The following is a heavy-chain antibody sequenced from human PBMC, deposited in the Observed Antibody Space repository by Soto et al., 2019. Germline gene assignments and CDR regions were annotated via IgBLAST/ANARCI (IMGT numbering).Heavy chain of an antibody. CDR3: ARSIVVAGSGAFDI. CDR2: IYYSGST. CDR1: GGSIRSYY. Sequence: SDTLSLTCTITGGSIRSYYWSWIRQPPGKGLEWIGYIYYSGSTNYNPSLKSRVTISVDTSKNQFSLKLSSVTAADTAVYYCARSIVVAGSGAFDIWGQGTMVT. V-gene: IGHV4-59*07. J-gene: IGHJ3*02. D-gene: IGHD2-21*01.